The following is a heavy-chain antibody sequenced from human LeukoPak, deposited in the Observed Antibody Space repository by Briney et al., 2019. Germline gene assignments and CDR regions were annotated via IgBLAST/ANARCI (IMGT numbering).Heavy chain of an antibody. CDR2: INHSGST. D-gene: IGHD3-22*01. CDR3: ARGRSSRRITMIVVVPPWDY. J-gene: IGHJ4*02. CDR1: GGSFSGYY. V-gene: IGHV4-34*01. Sequence: PSETLSLTCAVYGGSFSGYYWSWIRQPPGKGLEWIGEINHSGSTNYTPSLKSRVTISVDTSKNQFSLKLSSVTAADTAVYYCARGRSSRRITMIVVVPPWDYWGQGTLVTVSS.